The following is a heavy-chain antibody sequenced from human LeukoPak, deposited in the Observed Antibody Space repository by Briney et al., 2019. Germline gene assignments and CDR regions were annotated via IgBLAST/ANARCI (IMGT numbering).Heavy chain of an antibody. CDR3: ARAPYDFWSGYLDY. V-gene: IGHV3-30-3*01. D-gene: IGHD3-3*01. J-gene: IGHJ4*02. CDR2: ISYDGSNK. Sequence: GGSLRLSCAASGFTFSSYAMPWVRQAPGKGLEWVAVISYDGSNKYYADSVKGRFTISRDNSKNTLYLQMNSLRAEDTAVYYCARAPYDFWSGYLDYWGQGTLVTVSS. CDR1: GFTFSSYA.